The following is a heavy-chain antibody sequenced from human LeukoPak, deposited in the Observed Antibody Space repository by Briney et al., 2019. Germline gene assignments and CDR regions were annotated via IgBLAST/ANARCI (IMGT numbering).Heavy chain of an antibody. CDR2: IRPADSDT. CDR1: GFDFSSSS. V-gene: IGHV5-51*01. CDR3: ARQGGSGLFDF. Sequence: GESLKISCKGSGFDFSSSSIGWVRQMPGKGLEWMAIIRPADSDTRYSSSFRGQVTISADKSISTAYLQWSSLKASDTAMYYCARQGGSGLFDFWGQGTLATVSS. D-gene: IGHD3-10*01. J-gene: IGHJ4*02.